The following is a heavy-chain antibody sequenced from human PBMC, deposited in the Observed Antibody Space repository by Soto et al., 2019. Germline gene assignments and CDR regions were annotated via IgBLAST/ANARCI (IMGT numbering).Heavy chain of an antibody. J-gene: IGHJ4*02. V-gene: IGHV3-23*01. Sequence: WGSLRISCVSYVFSITILAMSWVRQAPGKGLEWASAISASGGSTYADSVKGRFTISRDNSKNTLYLQMNSLRVEDTAVYYCAKVLSSGSYSGALEYWGQGAMVTGSS. D-gene: IGHD1-26*01. CDR1: VFSITILA. CDR2: ISASGGST. CDR3: AKVLSSGSYSGALEY.